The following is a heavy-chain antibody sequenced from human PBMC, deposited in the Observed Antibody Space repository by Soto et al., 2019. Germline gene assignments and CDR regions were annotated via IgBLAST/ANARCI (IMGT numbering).Heavy chain of an antibody. CDR2: AHHSGRT. CDR1: GDSMSISNW. CDR3: ARSEATVLDS. V-gene: IGHV4-4*02. J-gene: IGHJ4*02. D-gene: IGHD4-17*01. Sequence: PSETLSLTCTVSGDSMSISNWWNWVRQPPGKGLEWIGEAHHSGRTNYNPSLKSRVTMSVGKSKNQFSLKLNSVTAADTAVYYCARSEATVLDSWGQGTLVTVS.